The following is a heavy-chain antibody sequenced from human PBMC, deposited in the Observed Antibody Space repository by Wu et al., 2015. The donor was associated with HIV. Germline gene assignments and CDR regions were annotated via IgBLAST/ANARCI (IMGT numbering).Heavy chain of an antibody. V-gene: IGHV1-2*02. D-gene: IGHD2-21*01. CDR1: GYTFSDYY. J-gene: IGHJ6*02. CDR2: INPNSGWT. Sequence: QVQLVQSGAEVKKPGASVKVSCKASGYTFSDYYLHWVRQAPGQGLEWMGWINPNSGWTNYAQEFQGRVIMTRDTSINTVYMEMNGLRSGDTAVYYCARDQIASYLNYHGMDVWGRRD. CDR3: ARDQIASYLNYHGMDV.